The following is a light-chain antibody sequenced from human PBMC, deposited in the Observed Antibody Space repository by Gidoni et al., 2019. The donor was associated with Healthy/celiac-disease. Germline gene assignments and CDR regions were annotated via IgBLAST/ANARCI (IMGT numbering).Light chain of an antibody. Sequence: EIVLTPSPATLSLSPGERATLSCRASQSVSSYLAWYQQKPGQAPRLLIYDASNRATGIPARFSGSGSGTDFTLTISSLEPEDFAVYYCQQRSNWPRTFXQXTKLEIK. CDR3: QQRSNWPRT. CDR1: QSVSSY. V-gene: IGKV3-11*01. CDR2: DAS. J-gene: IGKJ2*01.